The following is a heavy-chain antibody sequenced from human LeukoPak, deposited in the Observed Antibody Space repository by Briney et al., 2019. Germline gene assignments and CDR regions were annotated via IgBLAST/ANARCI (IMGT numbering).Heavy chain of an antibody. CDR3: AKGDDYGDYMDY. CDR1: GFTFDDYA. Sequence: GRSLRLSCAASGFTFDDYAMHWVRQAPGKGLEWVSGISWNSGSIGYADSVKGRFTISRDNAKNSLYLQMNSLRAEDMALYYCAKGDDYGDYMDYWGQGTLVTVSS. CDR2: ISWNSGSI. D-gene: IGHD4-17*01. J-gene: IGHJ4*02. V-gene: IGHV3-9*03.